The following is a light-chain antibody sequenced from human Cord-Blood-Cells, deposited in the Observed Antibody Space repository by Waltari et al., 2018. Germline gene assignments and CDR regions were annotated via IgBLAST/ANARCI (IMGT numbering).Light chain of an antibody. V-gene: IGKV4-1*01. CDR3: QQYYSTPYT. CDR2: CAS. Sequence: DILMTQSPDPLAVPLGETAPIYRKSSPSVLYSSNNKNYLSWYQQKPGPPPKLLIYCASTRESGVSDRFRGSGSGTHFTLTISSLQAEDVAVYYCQQYYSTPYTFGQETKLEIK. J-gene: IGKJ2*01. CDR1: PSVLYSSNNKNY.